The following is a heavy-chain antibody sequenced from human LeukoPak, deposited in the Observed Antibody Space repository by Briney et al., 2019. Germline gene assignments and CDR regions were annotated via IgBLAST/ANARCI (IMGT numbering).Heavy chain of an antibody. CDR2: ISSSSSYI. D-gene: IGHD2-2*01. Sequence: GGSLRLSCAASGFTFSSYSMNWVRQAPGKGLEWVSSISSSSSYIYYADSVKGRFTISRDNAKNSLYLQMNSLRAEDTAVYYCARDRGIVVVPAARELDYWGQGTLVTVSS. V-gene: IGHV3-21*01. J-gene: IGHJ4*02. CDR1: GFTFSSYS. CDR3: ARDRGIVVVPAARELDY.